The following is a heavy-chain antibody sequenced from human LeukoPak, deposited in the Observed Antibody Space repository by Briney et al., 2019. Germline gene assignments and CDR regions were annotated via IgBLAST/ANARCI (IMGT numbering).Heavy chain of an antibody. CDR3: AKKGVGARPPYYYDSSPSYYYMDV. V-gene: IGHV3-23*01. J-gene: IGHJ6*03. CDR2: ISGSGGST. CDR1: GFTLSGYS. Sequence: SGGSLRLSCAASGFTLSGYSMSWVRQAPGKGLEWVSAISGSGGSTYYADSVKGRFTISRDNSKNTLYLQMNSLRAEDTAVYYCAKKGVGARPPYYYDSSPSYYYMDVWGKGTTVTISS. D-gene: IGHD3-22*01.